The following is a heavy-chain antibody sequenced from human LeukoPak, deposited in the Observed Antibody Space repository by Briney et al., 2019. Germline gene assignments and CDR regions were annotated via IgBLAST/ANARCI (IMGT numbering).Heavy chain of an antibody. V-gene: IGHV3-11*04. J-gene: IGHJ6*03. CDR2: ISSSGSTI. CDR1: GFTFSDYY. D-gene: IGHD3-10*01. Sequence: GGSLRLSCAASGFTFSDYYMSWIRQAPGKWLEWVSYISSSGSTIYYADSVKGRFTISRDNAKNSLYLQMNSLRAEDTAVYYCATNSLYYYGSGSSYYYMDVWGKGTTVTVSS. CDR3: ATNSLYYYGSGSSYYYMDV.